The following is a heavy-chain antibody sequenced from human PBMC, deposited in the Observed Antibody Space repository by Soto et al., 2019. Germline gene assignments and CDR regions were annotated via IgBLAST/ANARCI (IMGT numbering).Heavy chain of an antibody. CDR1: GGSFSGYY. J-gene: IGHJ4*02. D-gene: IGHD1-7*01. CDR2: INHSGST. CDR3: ASRDPGTSADY. Sequence: SETLSLTCAVYGGSFSGYYWSWIRQPPGKGLEWIGEINHSGSTNYNPSLKSRVTISLDKSENQFSLKVTSLTAADTAVYYCASRDPGTSADYWGQGTLVTVSS. V-gene: IGHV4-34*01.